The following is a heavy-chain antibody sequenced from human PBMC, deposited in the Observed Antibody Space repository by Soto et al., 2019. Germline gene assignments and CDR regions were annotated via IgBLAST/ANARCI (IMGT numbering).Heavy chain of an antibody. J-gene: IGHJ4*02. D-gene: IGHD3-3*01. V-gene: IGHV4-4*02. CDR2: IFHVRST. Sequence: QVHLQESGPGLVKPSGTMSVTCAVSGGSISTNQWWNWVRQAPGKGLEWIGEIFHVRSTNYNPSLKSRVIISVDKSKNQFSLKLSSVTAADTAVYYCARLQPDTSGYYFDHWGQGALVTVSS. CDR3: ARLQPDTSGYYFDH. CDR1: GGSISTNQW.